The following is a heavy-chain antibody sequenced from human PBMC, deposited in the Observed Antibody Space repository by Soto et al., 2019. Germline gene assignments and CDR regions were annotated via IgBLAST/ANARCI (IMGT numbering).Heavy chain of an antibody. CDR1: VFTVGDSY. Sequence: PRGSLRRSCAGSVFTVGDSYMSWIRQAPGKGLEWLSYISPGSRYPAYADSVKGRFTISRDNAKRSLYLQMMSLTAEDTAIYYCVRGGGGGLFDPWGQGTMVTVSS. J-gene: IGHJ5*02. D-gene: IGHD2-15*01. CDR3: VRGGGGGLFDP. V-gene: IGHV3-11*06. CDR2: ISPGSRYP.